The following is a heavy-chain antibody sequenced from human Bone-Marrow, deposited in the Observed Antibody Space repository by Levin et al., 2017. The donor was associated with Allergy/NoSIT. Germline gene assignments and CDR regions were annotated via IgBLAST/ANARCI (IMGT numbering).Heavy chain of an antibody. CDR2: INAGNGNT. V-gene: IGHV1-3*01. CDR1: GHTFTTYA. Sequence: ASVKVSCKASGHTFTTYAIHWVRQAPGQSLEWMGWINAGNGNTKYSQKFQGRVTITRDTSASTAYMELSSLRSEDTAVYYCAAVKGITMTTSPHLDYWGQGTLVTVSS. D-gene: IGHD3-3*01. J-gene: IGHJ4*02. CDR3: AAVKGITMTTSPHLDY.